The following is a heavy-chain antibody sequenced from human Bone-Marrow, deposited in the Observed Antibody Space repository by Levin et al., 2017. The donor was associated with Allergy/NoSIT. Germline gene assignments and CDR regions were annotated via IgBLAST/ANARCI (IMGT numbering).Heavy chain of an antibody. CDR1: GVTFRYAW. Sequence: SCVVSGVTFRYAWMTWVRQAPGKGLEWVGRIKSKPDGGTTDYAAPVKGRFSISRDDSLNTVYLEMNSLRSDDTAVYYCKTQMRWESTGDSWGQGTLVIVSA. CDR3: KTQMRWESTGDS. D-gene: IGHD1-26*01. V-gene: IGHV3-15*01. CDR2: IKSKPDGGTT. J-gene: IGHJ4*02.